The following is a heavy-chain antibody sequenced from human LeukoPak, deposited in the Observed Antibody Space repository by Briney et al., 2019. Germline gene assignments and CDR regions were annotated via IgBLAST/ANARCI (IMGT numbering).Heavy chain of an antibody. CDR2: ISPNGGT. CDR1: GYAYSDYY. D-gene: IGHD3-9*01. CDR3: ARALFYEILAGYYTQYYFDT. V-gene: IGHV1-2*06. Sequence: GGSVKDSCTASGYAYSDYYIVWMRQAPGQGLEWMGRISPNGGTNLAQKFQGRVSMTWDTPISTAYMQLSRLRSDDAALYYCARALFYEILAGYYTQYYFDTWGQGTLVAVSS. J-gene: IGHJ4*02.